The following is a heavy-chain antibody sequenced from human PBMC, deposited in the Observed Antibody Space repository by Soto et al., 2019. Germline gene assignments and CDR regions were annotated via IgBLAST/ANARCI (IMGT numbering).Heavy chain of an antibody. CDR3: ARVAIGYFGEYDY. D-gene: IGHD3-10*01. J-gene: IGHJ4*02. Sequence: GGSLRLSCAASGFSFSSGHYMDWVRQVPGKGLESVGRITNRADRYTAHYATSVRGRFTISRDDSKNSLFLDVNSLKTEDTAVYYCARVAIGYFGEYDYWGQGTVVTV. V-gene: IGHV3-72*01. CDR2: ITNRADRYTA. CDR1: GFSFSSGHY.